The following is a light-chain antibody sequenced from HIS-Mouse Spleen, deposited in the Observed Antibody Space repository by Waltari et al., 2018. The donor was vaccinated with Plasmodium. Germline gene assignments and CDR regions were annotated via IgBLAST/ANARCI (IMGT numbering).Light chain of an antibody. Sequence: SSELTQDPAVSVAFGQPVRITCQGDSLRSYYASWYQQKPGQAPVLVIYGKNNRPSGIPDRFSGSSSGNTASLTITGAQAEDEADYYCNSRDSSGNHQVFGGGTKLTVL. J-gene: IGLJ3*02. V-gene: IGLV3-19*01. CDR3: NSRDSSGNHQV. CDR1: SLRSYY. CDR2: GKN.